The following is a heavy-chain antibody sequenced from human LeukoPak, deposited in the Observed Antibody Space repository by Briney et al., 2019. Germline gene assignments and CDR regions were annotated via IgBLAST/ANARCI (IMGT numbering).Heavy chain of an antibody. D-gene: IGHD3-9*01. Sequence: GGSLRLSCAASGFTFSSYGMHWVRQAPGKGLEWVAVISYDGSNKYYADSVKGRFTISRDNSKNTLYLRMNSLRAEDTAVYYCAKDQAWAYDILTGRTFDYWGQGTLVTVSS. CDR3: AKDQAWAYDILTGRTFDY. V-gene: IGHV3-30*18. J-gene: IGHJ4*02. CDR2: ISYDGSNK. CDR1: GFTFSSYG.